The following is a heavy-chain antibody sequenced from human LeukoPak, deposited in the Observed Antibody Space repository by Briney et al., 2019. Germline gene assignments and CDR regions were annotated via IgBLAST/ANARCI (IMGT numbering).Heavy chain of an antibody. Sequence: PSETLSLTCTVSGGSISSYYWSWIRQPPGEGLEWIGYIYYSGSTNYNPSLKSRVTISVDTSKNQFSLKLSSVTAADTAVYYCARVGARTPYYYYMDVWGKGTTVTVSS. CDR3: ARVGARTPYYYYMDV. CDR2: IYYSGST. CDR1: GGSISSYY. V-gene: IGHV4-59*01. J-gene: IGHJ6*03. D-gene: IGHD1-26*01.